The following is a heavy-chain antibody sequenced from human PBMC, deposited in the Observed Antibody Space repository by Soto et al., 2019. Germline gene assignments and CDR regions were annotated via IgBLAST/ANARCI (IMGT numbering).Heavy chain of an antibody. J-gene: IGHJ6*02. Sequence: DTLSLTGTVSGGSISSYYWSWIRQPAGKGLEWIGRIYTSGSTNYNPSLNSRVTMSADTSKNQFSLKLSSVTAADTAVYYCARDYGGGMWIYYYGMDVWGQGTTVTVSS. CDR1: GGSISSYY. CDR3: ARDYGGGMWIYYYGMDV. D-gene: IGHD5-12*01. CDR2: IYTSGST. V-gene: IGHV4-4*07.